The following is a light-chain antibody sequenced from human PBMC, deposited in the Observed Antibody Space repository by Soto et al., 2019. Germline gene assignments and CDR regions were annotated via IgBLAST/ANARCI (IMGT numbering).Light chain of an antibody. J-gene: IGKJ1*01. V-gene: IGKV3-15*01. Sequence: EIVMTQSPATLSVSPGERATLSCRAGQSVSSNLAWYQQKPGQAPRLLMYGASTRATGITDRFSGSGSGTEFTLTISSLQSEDFAVYYCQQHNNWPPWTFGQGTKVEIK. CDR2: GAS. CDR3: QQHNNWPPWT. CDR1: QSVSSN.